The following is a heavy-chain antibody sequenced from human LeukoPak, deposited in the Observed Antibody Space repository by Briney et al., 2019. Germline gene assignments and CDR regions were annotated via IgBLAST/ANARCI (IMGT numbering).Heavy chain of an antibody. CDR2: INHSGST. CDR1: GYSISSGYY. CDR3: ARIGSDY. V-gene: IGHV4-38-2*02. D-gene: IGHD3-10*01. Sequence: SETLSLTCTVSGYSISSGYYWSWIRQPPGKGLEWIGEINHSGSTNYNPSLKSRVTISVDTSKNQFSLKLSSVTAADTAVYYCARIGSDYWGQGTLVTVSS. J-gene: IGHJ4*02.